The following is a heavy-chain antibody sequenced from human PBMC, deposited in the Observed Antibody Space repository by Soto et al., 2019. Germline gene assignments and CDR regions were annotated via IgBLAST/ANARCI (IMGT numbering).Heavy chain of an antibody. CDR1: GDSISRGYH. Sequence: SETLSLTCAVSGDSISRGYHWAWIRQPPGKGLEWVSSSYHSGTTYYSPSLTSRATISVDTSKNQFSLKVNSVTAADSAVYFCARTERLGYYQYFGQGILVTVSS. V-gene: IGHV4-38-2*01. CDR2: SYHSGTT. CDR3: ARTERLGYYQY. J-gene: IGHJ4*02.